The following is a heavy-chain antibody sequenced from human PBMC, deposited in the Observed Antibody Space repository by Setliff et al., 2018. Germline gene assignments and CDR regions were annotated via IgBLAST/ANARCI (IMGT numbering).Heavy chain of an antibody. D-gene: IGHD1-26*01. CDR3: AKGGGRYHAAS. CDR2: VYYSGTT. J-gene: IGHJ5*02. CDR1: VDSISSSTYY. Sequence: SETLSLTCTVSVDSISSSTYYWGWIRQPPGKGLEWIGSVYYSGTTKYNPSLGSRVTISVDASKNQFSLKLISVTAADTAVYYCAKGGGRYHAASWGLGTLVTVSS. V-gene: IGHV4-39*07.